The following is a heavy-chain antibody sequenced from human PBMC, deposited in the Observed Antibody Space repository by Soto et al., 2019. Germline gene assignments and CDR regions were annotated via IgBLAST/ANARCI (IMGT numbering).Heavy chain of an antibody. V-gene: IGHV4-34*02. CDR1: CESFSGYF. CDR2: VTHVGST. CDR3: ARVRKQWMKSGRFDL. D-gene: IGHD6-19*01. J-gene: IGHJ5*01. Sequence: QVQVQQWGAGLLKPSETLSLICAVYCESFSGYFWSWIRESPGKGPEWIGEVTHVGSTNYNPSLESRVTISVDTSKNQFVLQMTSVTAADTAVYYCARVRKQWMKSGRFDLWGQGSLVAVS.